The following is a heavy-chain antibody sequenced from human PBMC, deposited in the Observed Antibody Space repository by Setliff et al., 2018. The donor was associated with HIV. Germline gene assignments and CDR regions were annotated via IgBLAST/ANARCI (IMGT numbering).Heavy chain of an antibody. V-gene: IGHV4-39*01. CDR2: THYGGTT. CDR1: GGSISIHPFY. CDR3: ARTRDCSSSGCFYHAFDM. J-gene: IGHJ4*02. Sequence: LTCTVSGGSISIHPFYWGWIRQPPGKGLEWIGSTHYGGTTYSNPSLRSRVAFSVDTSKNQFSLQLSSVTAADMAVYYCARTRDCSSSGCFYHAFDMWGQGTLVTSPQ. D-gene: IGHD2-2*01.